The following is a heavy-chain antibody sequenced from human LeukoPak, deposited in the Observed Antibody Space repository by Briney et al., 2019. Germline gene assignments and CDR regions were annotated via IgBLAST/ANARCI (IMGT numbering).Heavy chain of an antibody. J-gene: IGHJ4*02. Sequence: GGSLRLSCAASGFTFSSYGIHWVRQAPGKGPEWVAFVHYDGSNKYYADSVKGRFTVSRDNSKNTVYLEMNSLNSEDTVVYYCAKDPWDYWGQGTLVTVSS. CDR3: AKDPWDY. V-gene: IGHV3-30*02. CDR2: VHYDGSNK. CDR1: GFTFSSYG.